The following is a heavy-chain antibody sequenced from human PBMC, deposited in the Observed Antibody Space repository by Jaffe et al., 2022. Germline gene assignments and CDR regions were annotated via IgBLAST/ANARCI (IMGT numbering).Heavy chain of an antibody. V-gene: IGHV4-61*02. CDR3: AREVLRYFDWDDAFDI. J-gene: IGHJ3*02. CDR2: IYTSGST. Sequence: QVQLQESGPGLVKPSQTLSLTCTVSGGSISSGSYYWSWIRQPAGKGLEWIGRIYTSGSTNYNPSLKSRVTISVDTSKNQFSLKLSSVTAADTAVYYCAREVLRYFDWDDAFDIWGQGTMVTVSS. CDR1: GGSISSGSYY. D-gene: IGHD3-9*01.